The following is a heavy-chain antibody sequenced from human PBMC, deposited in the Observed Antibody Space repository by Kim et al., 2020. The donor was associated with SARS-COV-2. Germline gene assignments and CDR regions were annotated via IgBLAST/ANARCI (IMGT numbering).Heavy chain of an antibody. D-gene: IGHD6-19*01. CDR3: TTGKIAVAYYYGMDV. CDR2: IKSKTDGGTT. V-gene: IGHV3-15*01. CDR1: GFTFSNAW. Sequence: GGSLRLSCAASGFTFSNAWMSWVRQAPGKGLEWVGRIKSKTDGGTTDYAAPVKGRFTISRDDSKNTLYLQMNSLKTEDTAVYYCTTGKIAVAYYYGMDVWGQGTTVTVSS. J-gene: IGHJ6*02.